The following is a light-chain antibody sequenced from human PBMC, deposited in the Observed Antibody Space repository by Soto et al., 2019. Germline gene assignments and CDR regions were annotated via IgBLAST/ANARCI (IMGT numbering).Light chain of an antibody. CDR3: QQYGSSPLT. CDR2: VAY. V-gene: IGKV3-20*01. Sequence: EIVLTQSPGTLSLSPGERATLSCRASQSVSSSYLAWYQQKPGQAPRLLIYVAYSRATGIPDRFSGSGSGPDFTFTISRLEPEAFAVYYCQQYGSSPLTFGGGTQVEIK. J-gene: IGKJ4*01. CDR1: QSVSSSY.